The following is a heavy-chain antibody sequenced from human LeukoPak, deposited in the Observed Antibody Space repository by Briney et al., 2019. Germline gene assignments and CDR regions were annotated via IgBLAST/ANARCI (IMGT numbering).Heavy chain of an antibody. J-gene: IGHJ6*02. CDR1: GFTFSSYA. CDR2: ISGSGGST. Sequence: GGSLRLSCAASGFTFSSYAMSWVRQAPGKGLEWVSAISGSGGSTYYADSVKGRFTISRDNSKNTLYLQMNSLRAEDTAVYYCAKSAIRLLWFGEAGMDVWGQGTTVTVSS. D-gene: IGHD3-10*01. V-gene: IGHV3-23*01. CDR3: AKSAIRLLWFGEAGMDV.